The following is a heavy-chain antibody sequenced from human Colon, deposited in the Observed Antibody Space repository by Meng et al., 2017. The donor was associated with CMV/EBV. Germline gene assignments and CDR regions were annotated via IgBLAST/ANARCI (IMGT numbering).Heavy chain of an antibody. Sequence: HVPLVPFGAGVNKPGFSVKVSCKASGGTFDTSTFNWVRQAPGQGLEWMGGIIPMFGSPSYSQKFRGRVTITADELEVNSLRSEDTAVYYCARGKQAGFDLWGQGTLVTVFS. J-gene: IGHJ5*02. CDR1: GGTFDTST. D-gene: IGHD6-13*01. CDR3: ARGKQAGFDL. CDR2: IIPMFGSP. V-gene: IGHV1-69*12.